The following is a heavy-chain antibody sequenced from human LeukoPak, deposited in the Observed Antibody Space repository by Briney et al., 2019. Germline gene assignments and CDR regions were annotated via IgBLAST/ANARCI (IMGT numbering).Heavy chain of an antibody. CDR2: IKPKSGGT. D-gene: IGHD2/OR15-2a*01. CDR3: ARAEHYDFNWFDP. CDR1: GYTFTAYY. V-gene: IGHV1-2*02. Sequence: ASVKVSRNASGYTFTAYYIHWVRQAPGQGLEWMGWIKPKSGGTNYAQKFQDRVTMTRDTSISTAYMELSRLTSDDTAVYYCARAEHYDFNWFDPWGQGTLVTVSS. J-gene: IGHJ5*02.